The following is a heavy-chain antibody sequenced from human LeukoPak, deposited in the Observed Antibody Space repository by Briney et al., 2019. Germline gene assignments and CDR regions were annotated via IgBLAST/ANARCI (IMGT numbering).Heavy chain of an antibody. CDR2: INHSGST. D-gene: IGHD1-26*01. Sequence: SETLSLTCAVYGGSFSGYYWSWIRQPPGKGLEWIGEINHSGSTNYNPSLKSRVTISVDTSKNQFSLKLSSVTAADTAVYYCARQYSGSYHLGSKHTPRATAFDYWGQGTLVTVSS. CDR1: GGSFSGYY. J-gene: IGHJ4*02. CDR3: ARQYSGSYHLGSKHTPRATAFDY. V-gene: IGHV4-34*01.